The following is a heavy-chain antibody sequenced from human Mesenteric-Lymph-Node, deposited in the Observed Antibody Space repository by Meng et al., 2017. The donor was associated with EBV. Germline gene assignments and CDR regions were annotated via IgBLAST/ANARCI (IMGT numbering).Heavy chain of an antibody. D-gene: IGHD1-26*01. CDR2: IDNDGTRT. J-gene: IGHJ4*02. CDR3: ARLGGSSDVDF. CDR1: GVTFGSYW. V-gene: IGHV3-74*02. Sequence: VQVGESGGGLVQPGGSLGLSCAASGVTFGSYWMDWVSQPPGKGLVWVSRIDNDGTRTFYADSVKGRFTISRDNSKNTLYLQMNSLRAEDTAVYYCARLGGSSDVDFWGQGTLVTVSS.